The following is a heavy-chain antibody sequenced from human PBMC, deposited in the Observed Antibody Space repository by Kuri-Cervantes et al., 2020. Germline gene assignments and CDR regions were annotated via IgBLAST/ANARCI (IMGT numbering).Heavy chain of an antibody. CDR1: RFTFSSYA. J-gene: IGHJ4*02. V-gene: IGHV3-30-3*01. Sequence: GESLKISCAASRFTFSSYAMHWVRQAPGKGLEWVAVISYDGSNKYYADSVKGRFTISRDNSKNTLYLQMNSLRAEDTAVYYCARDPALIGSLTPYGNWGQGTLVTVSS. CDR2: ISYDGSNK. CDR3: ARDPALIGSLTPYGN. D-gene: IGHD3-10*01.